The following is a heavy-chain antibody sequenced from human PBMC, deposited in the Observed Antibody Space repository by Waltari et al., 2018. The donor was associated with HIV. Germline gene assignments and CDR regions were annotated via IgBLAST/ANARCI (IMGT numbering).Heavy chain of an antibody. V-gene: IGHV3-74*01. CDR2: IKSDGSSR. CDR1: GFTFSSYW. CDR3: ARDFYGSVGY. D-gene: IGHD3-10*01. Sequence: EVQLVESGGGLVQPGGSLRLSCAGSGFTFSSYWMHWVRQAPGKGLVGVSRIKSDGSSRSYGDSVKGRFTISRDNAKNTLYLQMNSLRAEDTAVYYCARDFYGSVGYWGQGTLVTVSS. J-gene: IGHJ4*02.